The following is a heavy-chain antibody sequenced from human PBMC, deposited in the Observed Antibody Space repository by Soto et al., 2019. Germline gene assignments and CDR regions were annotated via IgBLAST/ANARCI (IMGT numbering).Heavy chain of an antibody. D-gene: IGHD2-8*01. Sequence: PSETLSLTCAVSGGSFSGYYWSWIRQSPGEGLEWIGETDHSGSTSYNPSLNSRVTISVDTSKNQFSLILTSVTAAVTAVYYCARVYQVLGLYYFDYWGQGTLVTVSS. CDR2: TDHSGST. J-gene: IGHJ4*02. CDR3: ARVYQVLGLYYFDY. V-gene: IGHV4-34*01. CDR1: GGSFSGYY.